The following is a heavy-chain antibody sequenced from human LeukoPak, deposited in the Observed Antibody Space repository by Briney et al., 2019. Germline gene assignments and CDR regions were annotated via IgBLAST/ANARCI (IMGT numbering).Heavy chain of an antibody. CDR3: TRDSGAERRYFDL. J-gene: IGHJ2*01. CDR1: GFTFDTYL. CDR2: IDGDGGNP. V-gene: IGHV3-74*01. Sequence: AGGSLRLSCVASGFTFDTYLMDWVRQAPGKGPMWVSRIDGDGGNPSYADSVKGRFTISRDNAKNTLYLQMNSLRAEDTAVYYCTRDSGAERRYFDLWGRGTLVTVSS. D-gene: IGHD7-27*01.